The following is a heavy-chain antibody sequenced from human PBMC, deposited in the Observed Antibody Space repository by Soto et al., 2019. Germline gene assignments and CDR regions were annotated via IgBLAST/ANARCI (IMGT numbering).Heavy chain of an antibody. CDR3: ARGGQDFWSGPFDY. Sequence: SETLSLTCTVSGGSISNYFCNWIRQPAGKGLEWIGRIDNSGSTNYNPSLKSRITMSADTSRNQFSLKLNSVTAADTAAYCCARGGQDFWSGPFDYWGQGALVTVSS. J-gene: IGHJ4*02. CDR1: GGSISNYF. CDR2: IDNSGST. D-gene: IGHD3-3*01. V-gene: IGHV4-4*07.